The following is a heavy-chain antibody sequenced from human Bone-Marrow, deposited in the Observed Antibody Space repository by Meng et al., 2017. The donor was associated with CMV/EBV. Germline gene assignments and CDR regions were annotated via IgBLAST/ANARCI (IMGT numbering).Heavy chain of an antibody. Sequence: ASVKVSCKASGYTLTSYGISWVRQAPGQGLEWMGWISAFNGDTKYAQNLQGRVTMTTDTSTSTAYMELRSLRSDDTALYYCARGGVVIAPDYWGQATLVTVSS. D-gene: IGHD2-21*01. J-gene: IGHJ4*02. CDR2: ISAFNGDT. CDR1: GYTLTSYG. CDR3: ARGGVVIAPDY. V-gene: IGHV1-18*01.